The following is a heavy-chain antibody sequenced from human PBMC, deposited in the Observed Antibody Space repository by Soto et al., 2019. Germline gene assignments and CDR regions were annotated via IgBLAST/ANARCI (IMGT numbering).Heavy chain of an antibody. CDR2: IYYSGST. CDR1: GGSISSSSYY. Sequence: QLQLQESGPGLVKPSETLSLTCTVSGGSISSSSYYWGWIRQPPGKGLEWIGRIYYSGSTYYNPSLKSRVTISVDTSKNQFSLKLSSVTAADTAVYYCARLGGQVAMPVDYWGQGTLVTVSS. D-gene: IGHD2-2*01. V-gene: IGHV4-39*01. CDR3: ARLGGQVAMPVDY. J-gene: IGHJ4*02.